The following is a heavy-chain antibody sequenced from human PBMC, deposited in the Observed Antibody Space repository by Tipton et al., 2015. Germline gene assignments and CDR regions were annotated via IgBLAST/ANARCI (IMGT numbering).Heavy chain of an antibody. Sequence: TLSLTCTVSGGSVTSGSYYWSWIRQPPGKGLEWIGYISYTDGAHYNPALKSRVTISVDTSKNQFSLRLNSVTAADTAVYYCARDAWAGDTRGFYYIYWGRGTLVSVSS. CDR2: ISYTDGA. D-gene: IGHD3-22*01. V-gene: IGHV4-61*01. J-gene: IGHJ4*02. CDR1: GGSVTSGSYY. CDR3: ARDAWAGDTRGFYYIY.